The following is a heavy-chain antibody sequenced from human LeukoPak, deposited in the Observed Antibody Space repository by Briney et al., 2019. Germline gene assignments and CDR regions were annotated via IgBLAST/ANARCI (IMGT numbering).Heavy chain of an antibody. CDR3: ARDPGITIFGVEENWFDP. V-gene: IGHV1-8*01. Sequence: ASVKVSCKASGYTFTSYDINWVRQATGQGLERMGWMNPNSGNTGYAQKFQGRVTMTRNTSISTAYMELSSLRSEDTAVYYCARDPGITIFGVEENWFDPWGQGTLVTVSS. J-gene: IGHJ5*02. CDR2: MNPNSGNT. CDR1: GYTFTSYD. D-gene: IGHD3-3*01.